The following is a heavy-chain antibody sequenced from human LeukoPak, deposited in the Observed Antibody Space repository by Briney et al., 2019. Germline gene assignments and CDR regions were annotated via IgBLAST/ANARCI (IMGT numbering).Heavy chain of an antibody. CDR1: GFTFSSYA. V-gene: IGHV3-33*01. CDR2: IWYDGSNK. CDR3: ATVAQTPA. Sequence: GGSLRLSCAASGFTFSSYAMHWVRQAPGKGLEWGTVIWYDGSNKYYAYSVKVRFTISRDNSKSTLYLQMHSLRVEDTAVYYCATVAQTPAWGQGTLVTVSS. D-gene: IGHD2-15*01. J-gene: IGHJ4*02.